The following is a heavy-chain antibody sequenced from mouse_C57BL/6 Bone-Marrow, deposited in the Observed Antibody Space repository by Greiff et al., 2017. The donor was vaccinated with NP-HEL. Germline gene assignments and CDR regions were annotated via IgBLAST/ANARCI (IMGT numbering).Heavy chain of an antibody. D-gene: IGHD1-1*01. CDR3: ARDGSSPWFAY. CDR2: INPNNGGT. J-gene: IGHJ3*01. V-gene: IGHV1-26*01. Sequence: VQLQQSGPELVKPGASVKISCKASGYTFTDYYMNWVKQSHGKSLEWIGDINPNNGGTSYNQKFKGKATLTVDKSSSTAYMELRSLTSEDSAVYYWARDGSSPWFAYWGQGTLVTVSA. CDR1: GYTFTDYY.